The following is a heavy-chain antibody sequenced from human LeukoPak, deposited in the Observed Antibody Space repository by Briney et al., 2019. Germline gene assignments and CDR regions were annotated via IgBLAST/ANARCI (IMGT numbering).Heavy chain of an antibody. J-gene: IGHJ4*02. CDR2: INPNSGGS. CDR1: GYTFTGYY. D-gene: IGHD6-19*01. Sequence: ASVKVSCKASGYTFTGYYMHWVRQAPGQGLGSMGRINPNSGGSNYAQKFQGRVTMTRDTSISTAYMELSRLRSDDTAVYYCAIVAGIRKNDYWGQGTLVTVSS. CDR3: AIVAGIRKNDY. V-gene: IGHV1-2*06.